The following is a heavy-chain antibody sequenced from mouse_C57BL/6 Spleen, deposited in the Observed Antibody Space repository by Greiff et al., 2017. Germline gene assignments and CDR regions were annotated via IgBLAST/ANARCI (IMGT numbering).Heavy chain of an antibody. Sequence: QVQLQQSGAELVRPGTSVKVSCKASGYAFTNYLIEWVKQRPGQGLEWIGVINPGSGGTNYNEKFKGKATLTADKSSSTAYMQLSSLTSEDSAVYFCAKRDYEYDVRYAMDYWGQGTSVTVSS. CDR1: GYAFTNYL. CDR2: INPGSGGT. V-gene: IGHV1-54*01. J-gene: IGHJ4*01. CDR3: AKRDYEYDVRYAMDY. D-gene: IGHD2-4*01.